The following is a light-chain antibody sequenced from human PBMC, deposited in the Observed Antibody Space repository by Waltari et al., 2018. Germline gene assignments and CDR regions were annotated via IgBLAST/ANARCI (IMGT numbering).Light chain of an antibody. V-gene: IGLV3-21*04. Sequence: SYALIQPPSVSVAPGETARITCGGNNIGRYSVHWYQQKPGQAPVLFIYYSTDRASGIPERCAGCKAGNTATRTSNRVEAGEEADYYGQVWDSSSDHPFGGGTKLTVL. J-gene: IGLJ2*01. CDR3: QVWDSSSDHP. CDR1: NIGRYS. CDR2: YST.